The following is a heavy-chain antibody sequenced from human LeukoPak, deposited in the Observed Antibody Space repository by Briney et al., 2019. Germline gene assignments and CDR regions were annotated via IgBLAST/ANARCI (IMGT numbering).Heavy chain of an antibody. CDR2: INPSGGST. V-gene: IGHV1-46*01. J-gene: IGHJ4*02. CDR3: AKYNYGDNVRGGYYFDY. CDR1: GYTFITYY. D-gene: IGHD4-17*01. Sequence: ASVKVSCKASGYTFITYYIHWVRQAPGQGLEWMAIINPSGGSTNYAQKFQGRVTMTRDTSTSTVYMELSSLRSEDTAVYYCAKYNYGDNVRGGYYFDYWGQGTLVTVSS.